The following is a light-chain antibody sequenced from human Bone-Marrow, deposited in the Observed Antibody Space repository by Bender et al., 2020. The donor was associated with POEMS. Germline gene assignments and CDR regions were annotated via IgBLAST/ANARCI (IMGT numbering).Light chain of an antibody. CDR2: GNN. Sequence: QSVLTQPPSVSGAPGQRVTISCTGSSSNIGAGYDVYWYQQFPGTAPKLLIYGNNNRPSGVPVRFSGSKSGNTASLTISGLQAEDEADYYCISYTSSNTWVFGGGTKLTVL. V-gene: IGLV1-40*01. CDR3: ISYTSSNTWV. CDR1: SSNIGAGYD. J-gene: IGLJ3*02.